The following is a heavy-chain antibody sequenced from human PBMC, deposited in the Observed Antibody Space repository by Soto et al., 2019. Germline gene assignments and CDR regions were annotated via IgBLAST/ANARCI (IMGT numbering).Heavy chain of an antibody. CDR3: ARLEGLATISYYFDF. D-gene: IGHD3-9*01. Sequence: QLQLQESGPGLVKPSETLSLTCSVSDDSINSDKYYWGWIRQPPGKGLEWIGSIYYRGNAYYNPSLLTRVTISLDKSRSQFSLKLNSVTAADSAVYFCARLEGLATISYYFDFWGPGALVTVSS. J-gene: IGHJ4*02. CDR2: IYYRGNA. V-gene: IGHV4-39*01. CDR1: DDSINSDKYY.